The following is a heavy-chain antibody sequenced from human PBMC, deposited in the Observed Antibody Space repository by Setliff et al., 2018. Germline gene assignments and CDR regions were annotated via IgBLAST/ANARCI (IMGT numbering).Heavy chain of an antibody. CDR1: GGSISSGGYY. D-gene: IGHD5-18*01. Sequence: TLSLTCTVSGGSISSGGYYWSWIRQHPGKGLEWIGYIYYSGSTYYNPSLKSRVTIPVDTSKNQFSLKLSSVTAADTAVYYCARVYADTVDAFAIWGQGTMVTVSS. CDR2: IYYSGST. J-gene: IGHJ3*02. CDR3: ARVYADTVDAFAI. V-gene: IGHV4-31*03.